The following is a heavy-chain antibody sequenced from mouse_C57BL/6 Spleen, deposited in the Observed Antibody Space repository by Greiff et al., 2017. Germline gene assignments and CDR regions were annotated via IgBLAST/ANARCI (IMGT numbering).Heavy chain of an antibody. J-gene: IGHJ4*01. Sequence: QVQLQQPGAELVKPGASVKMSCKASGYTFTSYWITWVKQRPGQGLEWIGDIYPGSGSTNYNEKFKSKATLTVDTSSSTVYMQLSSLTSEDSAVYYCARKGLRDYAMDYWGQGTSVTVSS. CDR2: IYPGSGST. CDR1: GYTFTSYW. V-gene: IGHV1-55*01. CDR3: ARKGLRDYAMDY. D-gene: IGHD1-1*01.